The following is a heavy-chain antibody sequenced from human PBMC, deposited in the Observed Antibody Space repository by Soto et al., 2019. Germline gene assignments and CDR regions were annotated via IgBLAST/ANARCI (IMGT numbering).Heavy chain of an antibody. V-gene: IGHV3-73*01. D-gene: IGHD2-21*02. CDR3: TRQWCGGDCYLGRGDYYYGMDV. CDR1: GVTFSGSA. CDR2: IRSKANSYAT. Sequence: GGSLRLSCAASGVTFSGSAMHWVRQASGKGLERVGRIRSKANSYATAYAASVKGRFTISRDDSKNTAYLQMNSLKTEDTAVYYCTRQWCGGDCYLGRGDYYYGMDVWGQGTTVTVSS. J-gene: IGHJ6*02.